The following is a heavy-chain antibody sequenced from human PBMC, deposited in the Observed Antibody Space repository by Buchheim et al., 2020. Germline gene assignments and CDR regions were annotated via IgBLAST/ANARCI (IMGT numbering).Heavy chain of an antibody. CDR2: INADGSTT. D-gene: IGHD3-22*01. V-gene: IGHV3-74*01. J-gene: IGHJ1*01. Sequence: EVQLVESGGGLVQPGGSLRLSCAASGFTFSSNWMDWVRQAPGKGLVWVSSINADGSTTNYADSVKGRFTISRDNAKHTLYLQMNSLRAEDTAVYYCAPGNYARGGYWGQGTL. CDR3: APGNYARGGY. CDR1: GFTFSSNW.